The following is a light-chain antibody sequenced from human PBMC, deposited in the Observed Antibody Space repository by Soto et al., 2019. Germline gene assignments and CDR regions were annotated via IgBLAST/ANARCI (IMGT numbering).Light chain of an antibody. V-gene: IGKV3-15*01. CDR2: AAS. CDR1: QSVARN. CDR3: QQYGSSPRT. Sequence: EKVMTQSPATLSVSLGERATLSCRASQSVARNLAWYQQKPGQAPRLLIYAASTRATGTPARFSGSGSGTEFTLTISRLEPEDFAVYYCQQYGSSPRTFGQGTKVDIK. J-gene: IGKJ1*01.